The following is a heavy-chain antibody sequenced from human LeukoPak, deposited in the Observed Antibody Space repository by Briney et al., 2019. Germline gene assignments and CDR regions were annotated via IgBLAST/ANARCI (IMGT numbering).Heavy chain of an antibody. Sequence: SSVKVSXKASGGTFSSNAISWVRQAPGQGLEWMGRIIPIFGTANYAQKFQGRVTITTDESTSTAYMELSSLRSEDTAVYYCARAGGYYDSSGYYPLDYWGQGTLVTVSS. CDR2: IIPIFGTA. J-gene: IGHJ4*02. CDR3: ARAGGYYDSSGYYPLDY. V-gene: IGHV1-69*05. D-gene: IGHD3-22*01. CDR1: GGTFSSNA.